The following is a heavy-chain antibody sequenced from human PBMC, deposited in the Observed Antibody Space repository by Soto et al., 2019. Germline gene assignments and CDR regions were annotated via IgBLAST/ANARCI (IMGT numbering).Heavy chain of an antibody. Sequence: QVQLQESGPGLVKPSQTLSLTCTVSGGSISSGGYYWSWIRQHPGKGLEGIGYIYYSGSTYYNPSLKSRVAISVDTSKNQFTLKLSAVTAADTAVYYCATDSGGEWLGGFDLWGQGTMVTVSS. J-gene: IGHJ5*02. CDR1: GGSISSGGYY. V-gene: IGHV4-31*03. D-gene: IGHD3-3*01. CDR2: IYYSGST. CDR3: ATDSGGEWLGGFDL.